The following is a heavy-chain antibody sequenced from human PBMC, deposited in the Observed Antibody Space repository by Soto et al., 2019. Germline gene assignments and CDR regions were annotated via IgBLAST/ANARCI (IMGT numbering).Heavy chain of an antibody. V-gene: IGHV3-33*01. CDR1: GFTFSSYG. D-gene: IGHD6-19*01. CDR3: ATYIAVAVH. CDR2: IWYDGSNK. J-gene: IGHJ4*02. Sequence: QVQLVESGGGVVQPGRSLRLSCAASGFTFSSYGMHWVRQAPGKGLEWVAVIWYDGSNKYYADSVKGRFTISRDNSKNTLYLQMNSLRAEDTAVYYCATYIAVAVHWGQGTLVTVSS.